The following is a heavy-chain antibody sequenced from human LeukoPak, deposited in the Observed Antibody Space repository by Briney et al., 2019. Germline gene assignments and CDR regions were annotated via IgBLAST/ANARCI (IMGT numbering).Heavy chain of an antibody. CDR1: GGSISSYY. J-gene: IGHJ4*02. CDR2: IYSSGST. Sequence: SETLSLTCTVSGGSISSYYWSWIRQPAGKGMEWIGRIYSSGSTNYNPSLKSRVTMSVDTSKNQFSLKLSSVTAADTAVYYCAREDYDDSSGYRPGVDYWGQGTLVTVSS. V-gene: IGHV4-4*07. CDR3: AREDYDDSSGYRPGVDY. D-gene: IGHD3-22*01.